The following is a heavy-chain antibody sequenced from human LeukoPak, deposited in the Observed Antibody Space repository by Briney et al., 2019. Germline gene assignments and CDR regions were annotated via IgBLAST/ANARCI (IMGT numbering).Heavy chain of an antibody. CDR3: ARDRPPSDY. V-gene: IGHV3-53*01. Sequence: GGSLRLSCAASGFTFSTYGMNWVRQAPGKGLEWVSVIFSDGSAYYADSVKGRFTISRDISKNTLYLQMNSLRVEDTAVYYCARDRPPSDYWGQGTLVNVSS. CDR1: GFTFSTYG. J-gene: IGHJ4*02. CDR2: IFSDGSA.